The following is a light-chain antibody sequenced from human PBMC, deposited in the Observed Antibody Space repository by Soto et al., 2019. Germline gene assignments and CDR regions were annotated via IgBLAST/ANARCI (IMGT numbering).Light chain of an antibody. CDR1: QSVTNY. V-gene: IGKV3-11*01. Sequence: EIFLTQAPDTLSLSPGERATLTCRASQSVTNYIAWYQQRPGQAPRLLIYDASNRATGVPARFSGSRSGTGFTLTISVLEPADFGLYYCQQRLNWPPGFGQGTKVEIK. J-gene: IGKJ1*01. CDR2: DAS. CDR3: QQRLNWPPG.